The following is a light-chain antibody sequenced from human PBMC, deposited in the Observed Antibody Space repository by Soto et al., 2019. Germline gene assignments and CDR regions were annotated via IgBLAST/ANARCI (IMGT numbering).Light chain of an antibody. J-gene: IGKJ1*01. CDR2: DAS. Sequence: DIVLTQSPATLSLSPGERATLSCRASQSVSSYLAWYQQKPGQAPRLLIYDASNRATGIPARFSGSGSGTDFTLTISRLEPEDFAVYYCQQYGSLTWTFGQGTKVDI. V-gene: IGKV3-11*01. CDR3: QQYGSLTWT. CDR1: QSVSSY.